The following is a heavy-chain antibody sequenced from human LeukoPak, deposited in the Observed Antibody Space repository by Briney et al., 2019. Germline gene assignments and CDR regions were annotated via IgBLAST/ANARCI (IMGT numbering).Heavy chain of an antibody. D-gene: IGHD6-13*01. CDR3: ASVSSSWYVNWFDP. V-gene: IGHV5-10-1*01. CDR2: IDPSDSYT. J-gene: IGHJ5*02. Sequence: GESLEISCQGSGSSFTSYWIGWGRPVPGKGLEWMGRIDPSDSYTNYSPSFQGHVTISADKSISTAYLQWSSLKASDTAMYYCASVSSSWYVNWFDPWGQGTLVTVSS. CDR1: GSSFTSYW.